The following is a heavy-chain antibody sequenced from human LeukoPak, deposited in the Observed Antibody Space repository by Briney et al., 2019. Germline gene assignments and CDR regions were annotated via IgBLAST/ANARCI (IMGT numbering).Heavy chain of an antibody. Sequence: SETLSLTCTVSGVSPRSSDYYWGWIRQPPGKGLEWIGSIYDNESTYYNPSLKSPATMSVDTSKNQFSLILSSVTAADTAVYYCVRGSTLRHYQYWGQGTLVTVSS. CDR1: GVSPRSSDYY. CDR3: VRGSTLRHYQY. J-gene: IGHJ4*02. V-gene: IGHV4-39*01. CDR2: IYDNEST. D-gene: IGHD3-16*01.